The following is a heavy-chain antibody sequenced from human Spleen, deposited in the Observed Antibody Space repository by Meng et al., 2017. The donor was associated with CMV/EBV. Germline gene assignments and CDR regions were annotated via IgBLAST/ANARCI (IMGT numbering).Heavy chain of an antibody. Sequence: SETLSLTCAVYGGSFSGYYWSWLRQPPGKGLEWIGEINHSGSTNYNPSLKSRVSISVDTSKKQFFLKLNSVTAADTAFYYCAREAHGLWGQGTLVTVSS. D-gene: IGHD2-8*01. CDR2: INHSGST. J-gene: IGHJ4*02. CDR1: GGSFSGYY. V-gene: IGHV4-34*01. CDR3: AREAHGL.